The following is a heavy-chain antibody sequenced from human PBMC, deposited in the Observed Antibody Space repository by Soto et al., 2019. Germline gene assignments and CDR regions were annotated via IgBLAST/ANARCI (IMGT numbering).Heavy chain of an antibody. CDR3: AREYGSGSYYRDDAFDI. Sequence: PAETLSLTCTVSGGSISSYYLIWIRQPPGKGLEWIGYIYYSGSTNYNPSLKSRVTISVDTSKNQFSLKLSSVTAADTAVYYCAREYGSGSYYRDDAFDIWGQGTMVTVSS. CDR1: GGSISSYY. D-gene: IGHD3-10*01. J-gene: IGHJ3*02. CDR2: IYYSGST. V-gene: IGHV4-59*01.